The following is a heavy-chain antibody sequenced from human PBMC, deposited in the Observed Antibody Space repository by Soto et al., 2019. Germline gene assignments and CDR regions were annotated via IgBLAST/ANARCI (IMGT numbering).Heavy chain of an antibody. CDR3: ARGKQWLVSEFDY. Sequence: GGSLRLSCVASGFTFSSYGMHWVRQAPGKGLEWVAVIWYDGSNKYYADSVKGRFTISRDNSKNTLYLQMKSLRAEDTAVYYCARGKQWLVSEFDYWGKGSLVTVSS. CDR1: GFTFSSYG. CDR2: IWYDGSNK. J-gene: IGHJ4*02. V-gene: IGHV3-33*01. D-gene: IGHD6-19*01.